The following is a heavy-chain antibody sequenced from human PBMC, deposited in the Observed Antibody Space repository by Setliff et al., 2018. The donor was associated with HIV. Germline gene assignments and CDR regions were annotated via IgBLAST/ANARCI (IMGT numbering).Heavy chain of an antibody. CDR3: ARTRGYSYGTLAGFDY. D-gene: IGHD5-18*01. CDR2: ISCSGST. V-gene: IGHV4-59*11. J-gene: IGHJ4*01. CDR1: GASIRSQY. Sequence: PSETLSLTCTVSGASIRSQYWSWIRKPPGKGLEWIGYISCSGSTNYNPSLESRVAMSVDTSKQQFSLEVSSVTAADTAVYYCARTRGYSYGTLAGFDYWGRGSLVTVSS.